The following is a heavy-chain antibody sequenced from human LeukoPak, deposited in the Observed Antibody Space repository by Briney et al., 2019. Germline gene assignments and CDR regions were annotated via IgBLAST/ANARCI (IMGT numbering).Heavy chain of an antibody. D-gene: IGHD3-16*02. CDR1: GGTFSSYA. CDR3: ARDFEYYNYVWGSYRLGADAFDI. Sequence: SVKVSCKASGGTFSSYAISWVRQAPGQGLEWMGRIIPILGIANYAQKFQGRVTITADKSTSTAYMELSSLRSEDTAVYYCARDFEYYNYVWGSYRLGADAFDIWGQGTMVTVSS. V-gene: IGHV1-69*04. J-gene: IGHJ3*02. CDR2: IIPILGIA.